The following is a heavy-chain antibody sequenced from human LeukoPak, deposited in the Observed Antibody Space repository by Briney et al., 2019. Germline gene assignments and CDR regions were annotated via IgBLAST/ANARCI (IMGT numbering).Heavy chain of an antibody. D-gene: IGHD3-22*01. V-gene: IGHV4-59*01. CDR1: GGSISSYY. J-gene: IGHJ4*02. CDR3: ARGITMMIVAPGY. CDR2: IYYSGST. Sequence: SETLSLTCTVSGGSISSYYWSWIRQPPGKGLEWIGYIYYSGSTNYNPSLKSRVTISVDTSKNQFSLKLSSVTAADTAVYYCARGITMMIVAPGYWGQGTLVTVSS.